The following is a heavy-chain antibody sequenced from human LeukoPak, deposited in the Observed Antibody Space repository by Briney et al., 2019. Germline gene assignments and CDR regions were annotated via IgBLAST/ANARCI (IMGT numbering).Heavy chain of an antibody. V-gene: IGHV3-23*01. CDR3: AKDPEGAYYYDSSGYYVPRYYYYGMDV. CDR1: LFTFSSYS. J-gene: IGHJ6*02. Sequence: GGSLRLSCAASLFTFSSYSMSWVRQAPGKGLEWVSAISGSGGSTYYADSVKGRFTISRDNFKNTLYLQMNSLRAEDTAVYYCAKDPEGAYYYDSSGYYVPRYYYYGMDVWGQGTTVTVSS. CDR2: ISGSGGST. D-gene: IGHD3-22*01.